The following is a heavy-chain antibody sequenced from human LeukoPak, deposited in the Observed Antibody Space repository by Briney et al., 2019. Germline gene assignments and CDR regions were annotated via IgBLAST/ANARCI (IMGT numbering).Heavy chain of an antibody. D-gene: IGHD2/OR15-2a*01. CDR1: GYTFTSYG. Sequence: GASVKVSCKASGYTFTSYGISWVRQAPGQGLEWMGWINPNSGGTNYAQKFQGRVTMTRETSISTAYMELSRLRSDDTAVYYCARDPFSHYYYYMDVWGKGTTVTISS. V-gene: IGHV1-2*02. J-gene: IGHJ6*03. CDR2: INPNSGGT. CDR3: ARDPFSHYYYYMDV.